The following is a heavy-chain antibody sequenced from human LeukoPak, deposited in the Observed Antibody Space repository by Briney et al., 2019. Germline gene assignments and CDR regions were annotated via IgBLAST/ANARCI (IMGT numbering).Heavy chain of an antibody. CDR1: GFTFSSYW. V-gene: IGHV3-7*01. CDR3: ASSSRSYDFWSGYYYGFDY. J-gene: IGHJ4*02. D-gene: IGHD3-3*01. Sequence: GGSLRLSCAASGFTFSSYWMSWVRQAPGKGLEWVANIKQGGSEKYYVDSVKGRFTISRDNAKNSLYLQMNSLRAEDTAVYYCASSSRSYDFWSGYYYGFDYWGQGTLVTVSS. CDR2: IKQGGSEK.